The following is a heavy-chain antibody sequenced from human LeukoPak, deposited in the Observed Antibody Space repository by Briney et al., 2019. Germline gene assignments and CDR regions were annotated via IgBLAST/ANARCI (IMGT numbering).Heavy chain of an antibody. CDR2: INSDGSST. D-gene: IGHD3-22*01. V-gene: IGHV3-74*01. CDR3: ARNSSAYYGGDDAFDI. Sequence: GGSLRLSCAASGFTFSTYWMHWVRQAPGKGLVWVSRINSDGSSTNYADSVKGRFTISRDKAKNTLYLQMNSLRAEDTAVYYCARNSSAYYGGDDAFDIWGQGTMVTVSS. CDR1: GFTFSTYW. J-gene: IGHJ3*02.